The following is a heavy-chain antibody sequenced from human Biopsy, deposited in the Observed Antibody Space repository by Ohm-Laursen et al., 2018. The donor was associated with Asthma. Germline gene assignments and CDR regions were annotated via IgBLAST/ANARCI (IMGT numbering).Heavy chain of an antibody. CDR1: GFTFHNYV. CDR3: ARERAGVLGSYNGMDV. V-gene: IGHV3-30-3*01. J-gene: IGHJ6*02. D-gene: IGHD2-8*01. CDR2: VTYDGISQ. Sequence: SLRLSCTASGFTFHNYVMHWVRQVAGKGLDWVAVVTYDGISQYYAESVKGRFTISRDNSRNTLNLQMNSVRPDDTAVYFCARERAGVLGSYNGMDVWGPGTTVSVSS.